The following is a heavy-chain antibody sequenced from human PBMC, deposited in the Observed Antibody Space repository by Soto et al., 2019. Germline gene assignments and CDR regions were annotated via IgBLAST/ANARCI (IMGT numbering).Heavy chain of an antibody. D-gene: IGHD1-26*01. CDR1: GGSFSGYY. CDR2: INHSGST. Sequence: PSETLSLTCAVYGGSFSGYYWSWIRQPPGKGLEWIGEINHSGSTNYNPSLKSRVTISVDTSKNQFSLKLSSVTAADTAVYYCARVRWEWGLPYGMDVWGQGTTVTVS. J-gene: IGHJ6*02. V-gene: IGHV4-34*01. CDR3: ARVRWEWGLPYGMDV.